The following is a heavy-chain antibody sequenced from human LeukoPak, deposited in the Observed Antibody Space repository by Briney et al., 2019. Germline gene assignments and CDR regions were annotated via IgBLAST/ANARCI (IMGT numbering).Heavy chain of an antibody. V-gene: IGHV3-7*01. D-gene: IGHD2-21*02. J-gene: IGHJ4*02. CDR2: INQDASEI. CDR3: ATDRDNSDWQKRFDS. CDR1: GFTFSTYW. Sequence: GGSLRLSCAASGFTFSTYWMNWYRQAPGKGLEWVGNINQDASEINYVDSVRGRFSISRDNAKNSLHLQMNSLGAEDTAVYYCATDRDNSDWQKRFDSWGQGTLVTVSS.